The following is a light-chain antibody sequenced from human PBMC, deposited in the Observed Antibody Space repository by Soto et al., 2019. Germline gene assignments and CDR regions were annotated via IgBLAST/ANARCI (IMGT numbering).Light chain of an antibody. CDR1: SSDVGAYNY. CDR2: DVS. V-gene: IGLV2-14*03. CDR3: SSYTTSSTLVV. J-gene: IGLJ2*01. Sequence: QSVLTQPASVSGSPGQSITISCTGTSSDVGAYNYVSWYQQHPGKAPKLMIYDVSHRPSGVSNRFSGSKSGNTASLTISGRQAEDEADYYCSSYTTSSTLVVFGGGTKLTVL.